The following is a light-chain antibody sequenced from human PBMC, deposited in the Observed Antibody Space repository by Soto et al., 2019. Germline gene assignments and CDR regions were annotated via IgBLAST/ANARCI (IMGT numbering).Light chain of an antibody. CDR3: QQSYTSVQT. CDR2: SAS. J-gene: IGKJ2*01. V-gene: IGKV3D-20*02. Sequence: EIVLTQFPATLSLSPGERATLSCRASQSLHSNFLVWYQQKPGQAPRLLISSASRRATGIPDRFSGSGSGTDFTLTIMSLQPEDSGTYYCQQSYTSVQTFGQGTKLEIK. CDR1: QSLHSNF.